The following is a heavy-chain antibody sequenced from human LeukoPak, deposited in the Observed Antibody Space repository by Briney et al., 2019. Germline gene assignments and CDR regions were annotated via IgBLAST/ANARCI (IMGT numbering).Heavy chain of an antibody. CDR3: AREGGMARGFDC. Sequence: SETLSLTCTVSGGSISSYYWSWIRQPPGKGLEWIGYIYYSGSTNYNPSLKSRVTISVDTSKNQFSLKLSSVTAADTAVYYCAREGGMARGFDCWGQGTLVTVSS. D-gene: IGHD3-16*01. CDR2: IYYSGST. CDR1: GGSISSYY. J-gene: IGHJ4*02. V-gene: IGHV4-59*01.